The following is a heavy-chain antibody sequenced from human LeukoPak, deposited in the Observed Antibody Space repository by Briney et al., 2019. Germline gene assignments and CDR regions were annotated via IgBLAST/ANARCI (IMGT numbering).Heavy chain of an antibody. CDR2: IYSGGST. CDR1: VFTVSSSY. CDR3: AKAKLAVAGTFYYFDY. V-gene: IGHV3-53*01. J-gene: IGHJ4*02. Sequence: PGGSLRLSCAASVFTVSSSYMNWVRQAPGKGLEWVSVIYSGGSTYYADSVKGRFTISRDNSKNTLYLQMNSLRAGDTAVYYCAKAKLAVAGTFYYFDYWGQGTLVTVSS. D-gene: IGHD6-19*01.